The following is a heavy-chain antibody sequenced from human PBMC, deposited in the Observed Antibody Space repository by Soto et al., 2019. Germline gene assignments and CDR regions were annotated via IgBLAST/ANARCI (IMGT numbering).Heavy chain of an antibody. CDR2: TSNDGVNK. V-gene: IGHV3-30*03. CDR3: ARRQWSYFDC. Sequence: QVQLVESGGALVNPGRSLRLSFPASGLTFVTKGSTWVRRAPGKGLEWVAVTSNDGVNKYYANSVKGRFTISRDNSKNTLYLQMNSLRAEDTAVYYCARRQWSYFDCWGQGTLVTVSS. D-gene: IGHD2-15*01. CDR1: GLTFVTKG. J-gene: IGHJ4*02.